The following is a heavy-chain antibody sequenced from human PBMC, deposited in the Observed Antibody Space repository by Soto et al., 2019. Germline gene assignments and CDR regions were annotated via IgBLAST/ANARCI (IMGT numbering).Heavy chain of an antibody. CDR3: ARLRTYNYYYGMDV. V-gene: IGHV1-3*01. CDR2: INAGNGNT. CDR1: GYTFTSYA. J-gene: IGHJ6*02. D-gene: IGHD1-1*01. Sequence: QVQLVQSGAEVKKPGASVKVSCKASGYTFTSYAMHWVRQAPGQRLEWMGWINAGNGNTKYSQKFQGRVTITRDTSASTAYMELSSLRSEDTAVYDCARLRTYNYYYGMDVWGQGTTVTVSS.